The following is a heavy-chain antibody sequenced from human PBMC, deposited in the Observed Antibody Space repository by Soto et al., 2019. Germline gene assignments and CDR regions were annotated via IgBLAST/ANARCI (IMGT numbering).Heavy chain of an antibody. CDR2: IAYDGSNK. CDR1: GFTFSSYG. D-gene: IGHD3-10*01. V-gene: IGHV3-30*18. CDR3: AKEGGYGSGSYHYYYGMDV. Sequence: GGSLSLSCAASGFTFSSYGMHWVRKAPGKGLEWVAVIAYDGSNKYYADFVKGRFTISRDNSKNTLYLQMNSLRAEDTAVYYCAKEGGYGSGSYHYYYGMDVWGQGTTVTVSS. J-gene: IGHJ6*02.